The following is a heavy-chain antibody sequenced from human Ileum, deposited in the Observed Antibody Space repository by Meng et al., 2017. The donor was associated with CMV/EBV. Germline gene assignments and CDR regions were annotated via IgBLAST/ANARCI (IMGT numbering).Heavy chain of an antibody. J-gene: IGHJ3*02. CDR2: VSYGGDSK. CDR1: GFTFSSYA. V-gene: IGHV3-30-3*01. Sequence: GESLKISCAASGFTFSSYALHWVRQAPGKGLEWVAAVSYGGDSKHYADSLKGRFTISRDNSKNTLYLQVNSLRAEDTAVYYCARGALTSSDAFDIWGQGTKVPVSS. CDR3: ARGALTSSDAFDI.